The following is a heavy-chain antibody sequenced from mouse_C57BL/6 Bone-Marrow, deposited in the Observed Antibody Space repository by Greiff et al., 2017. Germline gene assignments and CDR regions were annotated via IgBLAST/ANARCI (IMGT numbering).Heavy chain of an antibody. CDR3: TRRASPWFAD. Sequence: QVQLQQSGAELVRPGASVTLSCKASGYTFTDYEMHWVKQTPVHGLEWIGALDPETGGTAYNQKFKGKAILTADKSSSTAYLELRSLTAEDSSVXYGTRRASPWFADWGQGTLVTVSS. CDR1: GYTFTDYE. CDR2: LDPETGGT. V-gene: IGHV1-15*01. J-gene: IGHJ3*01. D-gene: IGHD3-1*01.